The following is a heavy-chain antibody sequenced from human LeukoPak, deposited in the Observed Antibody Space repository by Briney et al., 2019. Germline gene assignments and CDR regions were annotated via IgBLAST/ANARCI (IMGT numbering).Heavy chain of an antibody. CDR3: ATGPRITMVRGVERAFDS. CDR2: FDPEDGET. D-gene: IGHD3-10*01. J-gene: IGHJ3*02. V-gene: IGHV1-24*01. Sequence: ASVKVSCKVSGYTLTELSMHWVRQAPGKGLEWMGGFDPEDGETIYAQKFQGRVTMTEDTSTDTAYMELSSLRSEDTAVYYCATGPRITMVRGVERAFDSWGQGTMVTVSS. CDR1: GYTLTELS.